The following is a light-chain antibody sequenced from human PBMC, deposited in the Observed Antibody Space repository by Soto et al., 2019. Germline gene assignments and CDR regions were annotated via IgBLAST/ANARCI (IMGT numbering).Light chain of an antibody. V-gene: IGKV3-20*01. Sequence: ETVLTQSPGTLSLSPGDRATLSCRASQSVDNKYFAWYQQIPGQAPRLLIYDTSSRATGIPDRFSGSGSGTDFTLTINRREPEDFAVYYCQQYGNARYSFGQGTKLEIK. CDR1: QSVDNKY. CDR2: DTS. CDR3: QQYGNARYS. J-gene: IGKJ2*03.